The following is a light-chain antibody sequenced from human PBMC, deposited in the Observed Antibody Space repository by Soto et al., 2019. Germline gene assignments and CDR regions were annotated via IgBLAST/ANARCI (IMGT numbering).Light chain of an antibody. Sequence: QSVLTQPPPVSGAPGQRVTISCTGSSSNIGANYDVHWYQQFPGTAPKLLIFGNTNRPSGVPDRFSGSKSGTSASLAITGLQAEDEADYYCQSYDNSLSASLFGGGTKLTVL. CDR1: SSNIGANYD. V-gene: IGLV1-40*01. J-gene: IGLJ3*02. CDR3: QSYDNSLSASL. CDR2: GNT.